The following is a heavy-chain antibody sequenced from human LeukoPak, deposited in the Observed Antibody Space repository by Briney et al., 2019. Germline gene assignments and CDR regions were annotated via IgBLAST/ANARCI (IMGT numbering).Heavy chain of an antibody. CDR1: GYTLTVFY. CDR3: ATEDYSGLLDY. J-gene: IGHJ4*02. D-gene: IGHD3-22*01. CDR2: VDPEDGET. Sequence: ATVKISCKVSGYTLTVFYMHWVQPAPEKGLEWMGLVDPEDGETIYAEKLQGRVSTTADTSTDTAYIEPSSERAAEPALTFCATEDYSGLLDYWGEGSLVTVSS. V-gene: IGHV1-69-2*01.